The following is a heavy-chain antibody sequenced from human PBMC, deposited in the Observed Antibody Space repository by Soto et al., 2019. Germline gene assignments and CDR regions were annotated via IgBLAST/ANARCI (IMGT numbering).Heavy chain of an antibody. J-gene: IGHJ6*02. CDR1: GGSISRGGYY. D-gene: IGHD6-13*01. V-gene: IGHV4-31*03. CDR3: ARERYSSRRAGDWYYGMDV. Sequence: SETLSLTCTVSGGSISRGGYYWSWIRQHPGKGLEWIGYIYYSGSTYYNPSLKSRVTISVDTSKNQFSLKLSSVTAADTAVYYCARERYSSRRAGDWYYGMDVWGQGTTVTVAS. CDR2: IYYSGST.